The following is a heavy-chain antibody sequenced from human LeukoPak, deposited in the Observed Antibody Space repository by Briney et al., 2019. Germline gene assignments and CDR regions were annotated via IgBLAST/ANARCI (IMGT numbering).Heavy chain of an antibody. Sequence: SETLSLTCTVSGGSISSHYWSWIRQPPGKGLEWIGYIYYSGSTNYNPSLKSRVTISVDTSKNQFSLKLSSVTAADTAVYYCARLYAPGAFDIWGQGTMVTVSS. CDR2: IYYSGST. V-gene: IGHV4-59*11. CDR3: ARLYAPGAFDI. J-gene: IGHJ3*02. D-gene: IGHD2-2*02. CDR1: GGSISSHY.